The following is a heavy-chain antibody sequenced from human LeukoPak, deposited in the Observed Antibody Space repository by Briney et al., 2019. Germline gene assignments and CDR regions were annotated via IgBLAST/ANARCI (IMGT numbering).Heavy chain of an antibody. CDR3: ARVSYDIVVVPAAMRGYYYYYYMDV. Sequence: PGGSLRLSCAASGFTFDDYGMSWVRQAPGKGLEWVSGINWNGGSTVYADSAKGRFTISRDNAKNSLYLQMNSLRAEDTALYYCARVSYDIVVVPAAMRGYYYYYYMDVWGKGTTVTVSS. J-gene: IGHJ6*03. V-gene: IGHV3-20*04. CDR2: INWNGGST. D-gene: IGHD2-2*01. CDR1: GFTFDDYG.